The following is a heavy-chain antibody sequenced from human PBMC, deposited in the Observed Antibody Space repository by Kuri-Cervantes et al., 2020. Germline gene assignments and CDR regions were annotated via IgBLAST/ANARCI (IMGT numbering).Heavy chain of an antibody. V-gene: IGHV1-18*01. CDR1: GYTFTSYG. D-gene: IGHD6-19*01. Sequence: ASVKVSCKASGYTFTSYGISWVRQAPGQGLEWMGWFSAYNGNTNYAQKLQGRVTMTTDTSTSTAYMELRSLRSDDTAVYYCARDSSGWYPRYYFDYWGQGTLVTVSS. CDR3: ARDSSGWYPRYYFDY. J-gene: IGHJ4*02. CDR2: FSAYNGNT.